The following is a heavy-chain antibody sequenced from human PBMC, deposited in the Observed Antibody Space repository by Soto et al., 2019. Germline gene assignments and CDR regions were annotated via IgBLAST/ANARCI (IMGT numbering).Heavy chain of an antibody. J-gene: IGHJ4*02. Sequence: EVQLVESGGGLVQPGGSLRLSCAASGFSFNTYEMNWVRQAPGKGLEWVSYISSSGSTIYYADSVKGRFTVSRDNGKNSLYLQMNSLRAEDTAVYYCAYGGSCDYCGQGTQVTVYS. CDR3: AYGGSCDY. CDR2: ISSSGSTI. V-gene: IGHV3-48*03. D-gene: IGHD1-26*01. CDR1: GFSFNTYE.